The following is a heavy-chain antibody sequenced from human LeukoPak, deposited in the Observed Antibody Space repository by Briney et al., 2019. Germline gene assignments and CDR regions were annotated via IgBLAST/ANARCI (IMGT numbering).Heavy chain of an antibody. CDR3: TTQYCSSTTCLYPFDY. J-gene: IGHJ4*02. V-gene: IGHV3-15*01. CDR1: GFTFINAW. Sequence: PGGSLRLSCAASGFTFINAWMSWVRQAPGKGLEWVGRIKRKTDAGTTDYAAPVKGRFTISRDDSKNTLYLQMNSLKTEDTAMYYCTTQYCSSTTCLYPFDYWRQGTLVTVSS. D-gene: IGHD2-2*01. CDR2: IKRKTDAGTT.